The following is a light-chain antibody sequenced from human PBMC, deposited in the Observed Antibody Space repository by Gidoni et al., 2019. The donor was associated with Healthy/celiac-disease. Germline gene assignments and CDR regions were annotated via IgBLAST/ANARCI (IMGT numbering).Light chain of an antibody. J-gene: IGKJ4*01. CDR1: QGISSY. V-gene: IGKV1-8*01. CDR3: QQYYSYPA. Sequence: AIRMPQSPSSLSASTGDRVTITCRASQGISSYLAWYQQKPGKAPKLLIYAASTLQSGVPSRFSGSGSGTDFTLTISCLQSEDFATYYCQQYYSYPAFGGGTKVEIK. CDR2: AAS.